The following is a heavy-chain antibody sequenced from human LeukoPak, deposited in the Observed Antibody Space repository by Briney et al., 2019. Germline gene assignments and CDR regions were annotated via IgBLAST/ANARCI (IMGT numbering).Heavy chain of an antibody. CDR2: IYYSGST. J-gene: IGHJ3*02. Sequence: SETLSLTCTVSGGSISSYYWSWIRQPPGKGLEWIGSIYYSGSTYYNPSLKSRVTISVDTSKNQFSLKLSSVTAADTAVYYCARGGTMVRSYDAFDIWGQGTMVTVSS. CDR3: ARGGTMVRSYDAFDI. D-gene: IGHD3-10*01. CDR1: GGSISSYY. V-gene: IGHV4-39*07.